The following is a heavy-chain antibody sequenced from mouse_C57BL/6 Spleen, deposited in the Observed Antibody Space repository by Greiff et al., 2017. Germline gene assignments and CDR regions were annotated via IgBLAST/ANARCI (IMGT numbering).Heavy chain of an antibody. V-gene: IGHV5-6*01. CDR3: ARQGDGNSWFAY. CDR2: ISSGGSYT. D-gene: IGHD2-1*01. CDR1: GFTFSSYG. J-gene: IGHJ3*01. Sequence: EVQRVESGGDLVKPGGSLKLSCAASGFTFSSYGMSWVRQTPDKRLEWVATISSGGSYTYYPDSVKGRFTISRDNAKNTLYLQISSLKSEDTAMYYCARQGDGNSWFAYWGQGTLVTVSA.